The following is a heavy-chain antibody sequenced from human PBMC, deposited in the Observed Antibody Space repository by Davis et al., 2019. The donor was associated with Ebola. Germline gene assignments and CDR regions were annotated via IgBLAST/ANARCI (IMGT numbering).Heavy chain of an antibody. J-gene: IGHJ6*02. Sequence: SETLSLTCSISGGSVSDHYWSWIRQPPGKGLEWIGYIYYSGSTNYNPSLKSRVTISVDTSKNQFSLKLSSVTAADTAVYYCARYSGSYPYYYYYGMDVWGQGTTVTVSS. CDR2: IYYSGST. CDR1: GGSVSDHY. CDR3: ARYSGSYPYYYYYGMDV. D-gene: IGHD1-26*01. V-gene: IGHV4-59*02.